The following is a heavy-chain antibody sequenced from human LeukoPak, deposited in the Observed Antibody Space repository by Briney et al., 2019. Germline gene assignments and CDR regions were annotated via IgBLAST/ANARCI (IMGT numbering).Heavy chain of an antibody. CDR3: ARKNYYYYYMDL. J-gene: IGHJ6*03. CDR2: ISWDGGGT. V-gene: IGHV3-43*01. Sequence: PGGSLRLSCAASGFTFDDYSMHWVRQAPGRGLEWVSLISWDGGGTYYADFVKGRFTISRDNSKSSLYLQMNSLRTEDSALYYCARKNYYYYYMDLWGKGTTVTVSS. CDR1: GFTFDDYS.